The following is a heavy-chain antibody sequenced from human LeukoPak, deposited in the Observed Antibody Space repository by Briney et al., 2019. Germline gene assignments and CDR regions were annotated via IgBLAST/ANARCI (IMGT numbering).Heavy chain of an antibody. V-gene: IGHV3-30*18. CDR1: GSNFSNHA. CDR2: ISYDGNSK. Sequence: GGSMRLSCQASGSNFSNHAIHWVRQAPGKGLEWVALISYDGNSKHFADSVKGRFTISRDNSKNTLYLQMSRVTPDDTAMYYCAKDTSRPRLVAVPGDWGQGTLVTVSS. D-gene: IGHD6-19*01. J-gene: IGHJ4*02. CDR3: AKDTSRPRLVAVPGD.